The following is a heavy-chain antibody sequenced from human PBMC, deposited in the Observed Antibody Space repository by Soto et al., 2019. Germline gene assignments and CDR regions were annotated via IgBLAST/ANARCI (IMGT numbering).Heavy chain of an antibody. CDR1: VGTFSSYA. V-gene: IGHV1-69*13. CDR2: FIPIFGTA. D-gene: IGHD2-8*01. CDR3: ARSDTTIVLMVYAPGYYYYGMDV. Sequence: SVKVSCKASVGTFSSYAISCVRQAPWQGLEWMGGFIPIFGTANYAQKFQGRVTITADESTSTAYMELSSLRSEDTAVYYCARSDTTIVLMVYAPGYYYYGMDVWGQGTTVTVSS. J-gene: IGHJ6*02.